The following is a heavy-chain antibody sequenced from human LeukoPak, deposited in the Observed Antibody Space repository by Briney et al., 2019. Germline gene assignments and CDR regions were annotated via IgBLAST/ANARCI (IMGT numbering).Heavy chain of an antibody. J-gene: IGHJ4*02. V-gene: IGHV3-49*03. CDR3: TRDSENYYDSSGYYVADY. D-gene: IGHD3-22*01. CDR1: GFTFGDYA. Sequence: GGSLRLSCTASGFTFGDYAMSWFRQAPGKGLEWVGLIRSKAYGGTTEYAASVKGRFTISRDDSKSIAYLQMNSLKTEDTAVYYCTRDSENYYDSSGYYVADYWGQGTLVTVSS. CDR2: IRSKAYGGTT.